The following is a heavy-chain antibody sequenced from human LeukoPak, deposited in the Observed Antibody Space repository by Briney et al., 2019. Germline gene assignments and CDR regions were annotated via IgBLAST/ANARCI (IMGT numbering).Heavy chain of an antibody. CDR1: GGSISSYY. CDR2: IYYSGST. Sequence: SETLSLTCTVSGGSISSYYWSWIRQPPGKGLEWIGYIYYSGSTNYNPSLKSRVTISVDTSKNQFSLKLSSVTAADTAVHYCARGFRNCFDYWGQGTLVTVSS. D-gene: IGHD1-14*01. CDR3: ARGFRNCFDY. J-gene: IGHJ4*02. V-gene: IGHV4-59*01.